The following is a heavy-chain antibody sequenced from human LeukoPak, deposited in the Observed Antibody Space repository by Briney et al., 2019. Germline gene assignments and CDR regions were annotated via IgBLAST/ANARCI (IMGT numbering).Heavy chain of an antibody. V-gene: IGHV1-46*01. Sequence: ASVKVSCKASGYTFTGYYMHWVRQAPGQGLEWMGIINPSGGSTSYAQKFQGRVTMTRDMSTSTVYMELSSLRSEDTAVYYCARDPEPQLWLLDYWGQGTLVTVSS. CDR1: GYTFTGYY. J-gene: IGHJ4*02. D-gene: IGHD5-18*01. CDR3: ARDPEPQLWLLDY. CDR2: INPSGGST.